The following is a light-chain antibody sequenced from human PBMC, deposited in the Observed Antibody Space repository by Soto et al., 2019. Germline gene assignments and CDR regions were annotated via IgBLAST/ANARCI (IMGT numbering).Light chain of an antibody. CDR2: GAS. J-gene: IGKJ3*01. CDR3: QHYNNWPYT. CDR1: QSVSTK. V-gene: IGKV3D-15*01. Sequence: MVMTQSPATLSVSPGERATLSCRASQSVSTKLAWYQQKPGQAPRLLIYGASTRATGIPARFSGSGSGTALTLTISSLQSEDFAVYYCQHYNNWPYTFGPGTRVDIK.